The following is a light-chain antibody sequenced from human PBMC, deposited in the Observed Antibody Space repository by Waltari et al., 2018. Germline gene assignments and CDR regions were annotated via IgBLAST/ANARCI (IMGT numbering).Light chain of an antibody. V-gene: IGLV2-23*02. CDR2: SVS. J-gene: IGLJ1*01. Sequence: QSALTQPASVSGSPGQSIAISCPGSCSDIGAYTFVSWYQQHPGKAPKLIISSVSERPSGVSNRFSGSKSGNTASLTISGLHPEDEADYYCCSYAGSSLYVFGTGTKPTVL. CDR1: CSDIGAYTF. CDR3: CSYAGSSLYV.